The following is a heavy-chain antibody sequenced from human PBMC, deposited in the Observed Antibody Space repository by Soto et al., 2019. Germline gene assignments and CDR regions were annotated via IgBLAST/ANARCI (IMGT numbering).Heavy chain of an antibody. CDR2: IYYSGST. J-gene: IGHJ4*02. Sequence: SETLSLTCTVAGGSISSYYCSGVRQPPGKGLEWIGYIYYSGSTNYNPSLKSRVTISVDTSKNQFSLKLSSVTAADTAVYYCARGRPLRGWLPVDFDYWGQGILVTVSS. CDR3: ARGRPLRGWLPVDFDY. V-gene: IGHV4-59*01. D-gene: IGHD5-12*01. CDR1: GGSISSYY.